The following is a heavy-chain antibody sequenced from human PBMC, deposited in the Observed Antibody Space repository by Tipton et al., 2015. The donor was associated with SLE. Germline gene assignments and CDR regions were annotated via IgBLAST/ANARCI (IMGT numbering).Heavy chain of an antibody. D-gene: IGHD3-16*01. CDR1: GGSISSSSYY. CDR2: IYYSGIT. CDR3: ARFGVILDAFDI. V-gene: IGHV4-39*07. J-gene: IGHJ3*02. Sequence: LSCTVSGGSISSSSYYWGWIRQPPGKGLEWIGSIYYSGITYYNPSLKSRVTISVDTSKNQFSLKLSSVTAADTAVYYCARFGVILDAFDIWGQGTMVTVSS.